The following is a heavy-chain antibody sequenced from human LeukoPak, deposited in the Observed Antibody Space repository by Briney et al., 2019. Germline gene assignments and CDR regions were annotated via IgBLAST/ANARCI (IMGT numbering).Heavy chain of an antibody. J-gene: IGHJ4*02. V-gene: IGHV3-23*01. CDR2: ISGSGGTT. Sequence: PGGSLRLSCAASGFTFSSYAMTWVRQAPGKGLEWVSAISGSGGTTYYADSVKGRFTLSRDNSKNTLYLQMNSLRAEDTAVYYCAKDGECSGTSCSLDYWGQGTLVTVSS. D-gene: IGHD2-2*01. CDR1: GFTFSSYA. CDR3: AKDGECSGTSCSLDY.